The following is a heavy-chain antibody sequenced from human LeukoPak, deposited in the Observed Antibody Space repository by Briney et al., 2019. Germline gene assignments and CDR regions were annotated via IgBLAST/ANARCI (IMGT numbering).Heavy chain of an antibody. J-gene: IGHJ4*02. D-gene: IGHD3-22*01. CDR2: ISGSGGST. V-gene: IGHV3-23*01. CDR3: ARVGYYDSSGSDY. Sequence: PGGSLRLSCAASGFTFSNYAMSWVRQAPGKGLEWVSSISGSGGSTYYADSVKGRFTISRDNSKNTLYLQMNSLRADDTAVYYCARVGYYDSSGSDYWGQGTLVTVSS. CDR1: GFTFSNYA.